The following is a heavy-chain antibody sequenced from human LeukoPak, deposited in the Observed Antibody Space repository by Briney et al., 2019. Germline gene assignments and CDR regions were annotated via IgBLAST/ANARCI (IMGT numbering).Heavy chain of an antibody. V-gene: IGHV4-30-4*01. CDR3: ARVYYYDNSGYGKDYFDY. CDR1: GGSISSGDYY. D-gene: IGHD3-22*01. Sequence: SETLSFTCTVSGGSISSGDYYWSWIRQPPGKGLEWIGYIYYSGSTYYNPSLKSRVTISVDTSKNQFSLKLSSVTAADTAVYYCARVYYYDNSGYGKDYFDYWGQGTLVTVSS. CDR2: IYYSGST. J-gene: IGHJ4*02.